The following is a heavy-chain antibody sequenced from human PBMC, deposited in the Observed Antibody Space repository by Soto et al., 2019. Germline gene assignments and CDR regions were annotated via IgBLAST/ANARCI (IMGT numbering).Heavy chain of an antibody. Sequence: GGSLRLSCAASGFTFSSYWMHWVRQAPGKGLVWVSRINSDGSDTTYADSVKGRFTISRDNAKNTVYLQMNNLRVEDTAVYFCARGYCTGVSCNWFDPWGQGILVTVSS. CDR3: ARGYCTGVSCNWFDP. CDR1: GFTFSSYW. J-gene: IGHJ5*01. CDR2: INSDGSDT. V-gene: IGHV3-74*01. D-gene: IGHD2-15*01.